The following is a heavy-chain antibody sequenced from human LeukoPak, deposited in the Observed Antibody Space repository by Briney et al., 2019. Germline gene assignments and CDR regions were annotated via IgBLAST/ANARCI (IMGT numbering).Heavy chain of an antibody. V-gene: IGHV4-30-2*01. CDR2: IYHSGST. J-gene: IGHJ3*02. Sequence: SETLSLTCAVSGGSISSGGYSWSWIRQPPGKGLEWIGYIYHSGSTYYNPSLKSRVTISVDRSKNQFSLKLSSVTAADTAVYYCASSKWELRAFDIWGQGTMVTVSS. D-gene: IGHD1-26*01. CDR1: GGSISSGGYS. CDR3: ASSKWELRAFDI.